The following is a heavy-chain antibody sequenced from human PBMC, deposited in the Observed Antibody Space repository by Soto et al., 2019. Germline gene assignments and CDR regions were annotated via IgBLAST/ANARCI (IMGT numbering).Heavy chain of an antibody. J-gene: IGHJ4*02. CDR1: GFTFSSYW. CDR3: ARGLSKLRYFDWFEAFDY. V-gene: IGHV3-7*03. D-gene: IGHD3-9*01. CDR2: IKQDGSEK. Sequence: EVQLVESGGGLVQPGGSLRLSCAASGFTFSSYWMSWVRQAPGKGLEWVANIKQDGSEKYYVDSVKGRFTISRDNAKNSLYLQMNSLRAEDTAVYYCARGLSKLRYFDWFEAFDYWGQGTLVTVSS.